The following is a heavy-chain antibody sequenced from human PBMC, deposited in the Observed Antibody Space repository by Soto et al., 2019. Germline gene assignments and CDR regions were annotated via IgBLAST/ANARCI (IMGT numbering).Heavy chain of an antibody. CDR2: ISAYNGNT. V-gene: IGHV1-18*01. Sequence: ASVKVSCKASGYTFTSYGISWARQAPGQGLESMGWISAYNGNTNYAQILQGRVSMTTDTSTNTAYMEVRSLRSDDTAVYYCARGGYDDSSGSRNYYYYGMNVWGQGTTVTVS. CDR3: ARGGYDDSSGSRNYYYYGMNV. J-gene: IGHJ6*02. D-gene: IGHD3-22*01. CDR1: GYTFTSYG.